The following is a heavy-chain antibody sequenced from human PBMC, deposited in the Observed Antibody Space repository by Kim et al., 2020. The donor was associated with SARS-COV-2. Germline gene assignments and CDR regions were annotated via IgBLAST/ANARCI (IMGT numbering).Heavy chain of an antibody. CDR3: TTPASGDGDDY. D-gene: IGHD7-27*01. Sequence: TDYAAPVKGRFTISRDDSKNTLYLQMNSLKTEDTAVYYCTTPASGDGDDYWGQGTLVTVSS. J-gene: IGHJ4*02. CDR2: T. V-gene: IGHV3-15*01.